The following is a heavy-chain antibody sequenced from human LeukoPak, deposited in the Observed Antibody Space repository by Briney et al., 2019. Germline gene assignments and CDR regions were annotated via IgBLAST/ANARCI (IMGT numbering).Heavy chain of an antibody. Sequence: GGSLRLSCAASGFTFSSYAMSWVRQAPGKGLEWVSAISGSGGSTYYADSVKGRFTISRDNSKNTLYLQMNSLSAEDTAVYYCAKGSEQQLVFSYFDYWGQGTLVTVSS. CDR1: GFTFSSYA. J-gene: IGHJ4*02. D-gene: IGHD6-13*01. CDR2: ISGSGGST. CDR3: AKGSEQQLVFSYFDY. V-gene: IGHV3-23*01.